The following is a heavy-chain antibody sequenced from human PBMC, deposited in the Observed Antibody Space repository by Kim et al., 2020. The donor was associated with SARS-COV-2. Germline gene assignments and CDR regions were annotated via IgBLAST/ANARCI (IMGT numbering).Heavy chain of an antibody. Sequence: GGSLRLSCVASGFTFDTYAMSWVRQAPGKGLEWVSVISGGAVNKFYADSVRGRFTISRDNSKNMLYLQMNSLRDEETALYYCAKMVIMDGYNYFYYYAM. J-gene: IGHJ6*01. V-gene: IGHV3-23*01. D-gene: IGHD2-21*01. CDR2: ISGGAVNK. CDR1: GFTFDTYA. CDR3: AKMVIMDGYNYFYYYAM.